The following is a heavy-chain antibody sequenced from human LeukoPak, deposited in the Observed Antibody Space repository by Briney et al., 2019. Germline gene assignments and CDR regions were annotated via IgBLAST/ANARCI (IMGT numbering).Heavy chain of an antibody. V-gene: IGHV1-3*01. J-gene: IGHJ4*02. Sequence: ASVKVSCKASGYTFTSYAMHWVRQAPGQRLEWMGWINAGNGNTKYSQKFQGRVIITRDTSASTAYMELSSLRSEDTAVYYCARGYSSGWYPAYWGQGTLVTVSS. D-gene: IGHD6-19*01. CDR2: INAGNGNT. CDR3: ARGYSSGWYPAY. CDR1: GYTFTSYA.